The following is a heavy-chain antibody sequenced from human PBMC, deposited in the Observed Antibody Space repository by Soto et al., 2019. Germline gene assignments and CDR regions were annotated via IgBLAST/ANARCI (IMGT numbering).Heavy chain of an antibody. V-gene: IGHV3-23*01. Sequence: GGSLRLSCAASGFPFSSYSMSWVRQAPGKGLEWVSAISGSGGSTYYADSVKGRFTISRDNSKNTLYLQMNSLRAEDTAVYYCAHIRITMVRGVIIITSFDYWGQGTLVTVSS. CDR3: AHIRITMVRGVIIITSFDY. J-gene: IGHJ4*02. CDR2: ISGSGGST. D-gene: IGHD3-10*01. CDR1: GFPFSSYS.